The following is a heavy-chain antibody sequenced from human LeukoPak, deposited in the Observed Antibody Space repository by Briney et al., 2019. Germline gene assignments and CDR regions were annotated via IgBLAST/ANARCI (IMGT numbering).Heavy chain of an antibody. CDR2: INSDGSST. J-gene: IGHJ3*02. CDR1: GFTLSSYW. V-gene: IGHV3-74*01. Sequence: GGSLRLSCAASGFTLSSYWMHWVRQAPGKGLVWVSRINSDGSSTSYADSVKGRFTISRDNAKNTLYLQMNSLRAEDTAVYYCASGLGYYDSSGYPSAFDIWGQGTMVTVSS. D-gene: IGHD3-22*01. CDR3: ASGLGYYDSSGYPSAFDI.